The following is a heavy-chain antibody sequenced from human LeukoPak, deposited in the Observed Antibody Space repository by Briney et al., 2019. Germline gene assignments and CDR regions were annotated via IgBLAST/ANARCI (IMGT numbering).Heavy chain of an antibody. V-gene: IGHV4-59*01. CDR2: IYYSGST. CDR1: GGSISSYY. CDR3: ARTTEGGYSYGYFYYYMDV. Sequence: SETLSLTCTVSGGSISSYYWSWIRQPPGKGLEWIGYIYYSGSTNYKSSLKSRVTISVDTSENQFSQKLSSVTAADTAVYYCARTTEGGYSYGYFYYYMDVWGKGTTVTISS. D-gene: IGHD5-18*01. J-gene: IGHJ6*03.